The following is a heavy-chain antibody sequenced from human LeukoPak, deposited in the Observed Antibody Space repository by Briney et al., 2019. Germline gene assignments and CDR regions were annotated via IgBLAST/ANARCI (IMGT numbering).Heavy chain of an antibody. D-gene: IGHD1-7*01. V-gene: IGHV4-4*07. Sequence: SETLPLTCTVSGGSISSYYWSWIRQPAGKGLEWIGRIYTSGSTNYNPSLKSRVTMSVDTSKNQFSLKLSSVTAADTAVYYCAREGITGTTGDAFDIWGQGTMVTVSS. CDR3: AREGITGTTGDAFDI. CDR1: GGSISSYY. CDR2: IYTSGST. J-gene: IGHJ3*02.